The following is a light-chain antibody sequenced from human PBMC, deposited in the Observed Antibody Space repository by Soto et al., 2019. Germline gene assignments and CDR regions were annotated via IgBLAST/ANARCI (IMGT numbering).Light chain of an antibody. CDR1: QSISSY. CDR2: AAS. Sequence: DIQMTQSPSSLSASVGDRVTITCRASQSISSYLNWYQQKPGKAPKLLIYAASSLQSGVPSRFSGSGSGTDFTLTITSLEPEDFAVYYCQQRSTWPSTFGQGTRLEIK. J-gene: IGKJ5*01. CDR3: QQRSTWPST. V-gene: IGKV1-39*01.